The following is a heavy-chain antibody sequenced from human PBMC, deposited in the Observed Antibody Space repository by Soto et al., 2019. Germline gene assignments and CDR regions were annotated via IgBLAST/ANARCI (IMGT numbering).Heavy chain of an antibody. J-gene: IGHJ4*02. CDR2: IIPIFGTA. D-gene: IGHD3-22*01. CDR1: GGTFSSYA. V-gene: IGHV1-69*13. CDR3: ARCNYYDSSGYPLFDY. Sequence: ASVKVSCKASGGTFSSYAISWVRQAPGQGLEWMGGIIPIFGTANYAQKFQGRVTITADESTSTAYMELSSLRSEDTAVYYCARCNYYDSSGYPLFDYWGQGTLVTVSS.